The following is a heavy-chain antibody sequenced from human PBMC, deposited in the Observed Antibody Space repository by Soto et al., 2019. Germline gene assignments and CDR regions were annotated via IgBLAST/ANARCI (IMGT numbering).Heavy chain of an antibody. CDR3: ARESEDLTSNFDY. V-gene: IGHV3-21*06. CDR1: GFTFTRYS. Sequence: TLRLSCAASGFTFTRYSMNWVRQAPGKGLEWVSSISSTTNYIYYGDSMKGRFTISRDNAKNSLYLEMNSLRAEDTAVYYCARESEDLTSNFDYWGQGTLVTVSS. J-gene: IGHJ4*02. CDR2: ISSTTNYI.